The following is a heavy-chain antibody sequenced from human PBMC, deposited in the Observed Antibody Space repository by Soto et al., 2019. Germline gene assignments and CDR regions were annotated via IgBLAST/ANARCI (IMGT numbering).Heavy chain of an antibody. CDR3: ARGDRSGSH. J-gene: IGHJ4*02. Sequence: QVQLVQSGAEVKKPGSSVKVSCKASGGTFSSYTISWVRQAPGQGLEWMGRITPILGIANYAQKFQGRVTITEDKSTRTAYMELSSLTSEDTAEYYCARGDRSGSHWGQGTLVTVSS. CDR2: ITPILGIA. CDR1: GGTFSSYT. D-gene: IGHD6-19*01. V-gene: IGHV1-69*02.